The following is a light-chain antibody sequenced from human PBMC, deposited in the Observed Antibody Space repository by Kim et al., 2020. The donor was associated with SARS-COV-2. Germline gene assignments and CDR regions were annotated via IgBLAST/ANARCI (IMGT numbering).Light chain of an antibody. CDR3: QAWDSSSVV. CDR2: EDK. V-gene: IGLV3-1*01. Sequence: VAPGQPAIITGSVDKLGEKYASWDQQGPGQSPVLVNYEDKKRPSGIPERFSGSNSGNTATLTISGTQAMDEADYYCQAWDSSSVVFGGGTQLTVL. J-gene: IGLJ2*01. CDR1: KLGEKY.